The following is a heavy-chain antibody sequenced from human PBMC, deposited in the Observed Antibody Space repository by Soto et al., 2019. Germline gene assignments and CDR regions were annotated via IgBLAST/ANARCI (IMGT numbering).Heavy chain of an antibody. CDR3: ARAYCGGDCHPYYYAMDV. J-gene: IGHJ6*02. CDR2: ISFDGTNE. D-gene: IGHD2-21*02. CDR1: GFLFSAHA. V-gene: IGHV3-30-3*01. Sequence: GGSLRLSXAASGFLFSAHALHWARQAPGKGLEWVAVISFDGTNEYYVDSVKGRFTISRDDSQNTLYLQMNSLRAEDTALYYCARAYCGGDCHPYYYAMDVWGQGTTVTVSS.